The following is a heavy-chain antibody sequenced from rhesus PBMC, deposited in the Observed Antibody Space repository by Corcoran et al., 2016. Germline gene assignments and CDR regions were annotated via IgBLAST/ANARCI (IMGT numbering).Heavy chain of an antibody. CDR3: ARFRRNYYDSVYYNNRFDV. V-gene: IGHV4-80*01. CDR2: INGNSGNT. J-gene: IGHJ5-1*01. CDR1: GASIRGYW. D-gene: IGHD3-28*01. Sequence: QVQLQESGPGLVKPSETLYLTCAVSGASIRGYWWSWIRQPPGKGLEGDGEINGNSGNTYYNPALKSRVTISRDASKNQFSLKLSSVTAADTAVYYCARFRRNYYDSVYYNNRFDVWGPRVLVTVSS.